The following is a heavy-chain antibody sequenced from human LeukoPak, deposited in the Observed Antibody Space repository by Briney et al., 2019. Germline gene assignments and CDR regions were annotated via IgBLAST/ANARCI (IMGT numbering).Heavy chain of an antibody. J-gene: IGHJ4*02. CDR2: MYYSGST. CDR1: GGSISSGGYY. Sequence: SETLSLTCTVSGGSISSGGYYWNWIRQHPGKGLEWIGYMYYSGSTYYNPSLKSRVIISVDTSTNQFSLKLSSVTAADTAVYYCARWAVTTSDYFDYWGQGTLVTVSS. D-gene: IGHD4-17*01. V-gene: IGHV4-31*03. CDR3: ARWAVTTSDYFDY.